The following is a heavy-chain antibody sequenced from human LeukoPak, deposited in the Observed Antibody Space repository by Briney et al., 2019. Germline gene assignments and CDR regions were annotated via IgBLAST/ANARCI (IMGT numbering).Heavy chain of an antibody. D-gene: IGHD3-9*01. Sequence: PSETLSLTCTVSGGSISSSSYYWGWIRQPPGKGLEWIGSIYYGGSTYYNPSLKSRVTISVDTSKNQFSLKLSSVTAADTAVYYCARRRTPVHRYFDSWGQGTLVTVSS. V-gene: IGHV4-39*01. CDR1: GGSISSSSYY. CDR3: ARRRTPVHRYFDS. CDR2: IYYGGST. J-gene: IGHJ4*02.